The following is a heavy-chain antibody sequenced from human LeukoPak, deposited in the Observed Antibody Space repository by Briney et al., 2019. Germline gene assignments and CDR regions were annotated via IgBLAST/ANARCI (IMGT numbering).Heavy chain of an antibody. J-gene: IGHJ6*03. CDR1: GFTFRNYP. V-gene: IGHV3-30*04. CDR3: ARTGDYEDYYYYYMDV. Sequence: GGSLRLSCLGSGFTFRNYPMYWVRQAPGKGLEWVAVISYDGSNKYYADSVKGRFTISRDNSKNTLYLQMNSLRAEDTAVYYCARTGDYEDYYYYYMDVWGKGTTVTVSS. CDR2: ISYDGSNK. D-gene: IGHD4-17*01.